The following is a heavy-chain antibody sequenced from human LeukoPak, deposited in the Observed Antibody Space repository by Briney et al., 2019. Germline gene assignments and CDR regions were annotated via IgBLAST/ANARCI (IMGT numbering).Heavy chain of an antibody. V-gene: IGHV1-2*02. J-gene: IGHJ3*02. D-gene: IGHD4-17*01. CDR2: INPNSGGT. Sequence: GASVKVSCKASGYTFTGFDIHWVRQAPGQGPEWIVWINPNSGGTNYAQKFQGRVTMTRGTSIRTAYMEVSGLISDDTAVYYCAGSDADYGDYEGAFDIWGQGTMVTVSS. CDR3: AGSDADYGDYEGAFDI. CDR1: GYTFTGFD.